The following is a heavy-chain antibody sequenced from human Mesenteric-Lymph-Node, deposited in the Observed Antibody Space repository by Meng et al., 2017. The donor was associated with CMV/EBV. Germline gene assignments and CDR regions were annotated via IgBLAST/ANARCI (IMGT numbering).Heavy chain of an antibody. J-gene: IGHJ5*02. CDR1: GYTFTGYY. CDR2: INPNSGGT. CDR3: ARDRSSHYYDSSGPENMNWFDP. V-gene: IGHV1-2*02. D-gene: IGHD3-22*01. Sequence: ASVKVSCKASGYTFTGYYMHWVRQAPGQGLEWMGWINPNSGGTNYAQKFQGRVTMTRDTSISTAYMELSRLRSDDTAVYYCARDRSSHYYDSSGPENMNWFDPWGQGTLVIVSS.